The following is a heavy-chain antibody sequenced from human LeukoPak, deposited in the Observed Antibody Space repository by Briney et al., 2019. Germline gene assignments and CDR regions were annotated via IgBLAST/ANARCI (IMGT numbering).Heavy chain of an antibody. V-gene: IGHV3-74*01. CDR1: GFTFSTYW. Sequence: GGSLRLSCAASGFTFSTYWMHWVRQAPGKGLEWVSRINPDGITTTCADSVKGRFTISRDNAKNTLFLQMNSLRAEDTAVYYCARDYYYDMDVWGQGTTITVSS. CDR3: ARDYYYDMDV. CDR2: INPDGITT. J-gene: IGHJ6*02.